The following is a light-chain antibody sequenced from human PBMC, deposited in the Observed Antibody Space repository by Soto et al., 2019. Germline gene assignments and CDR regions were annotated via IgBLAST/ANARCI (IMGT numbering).Light chain of an antibody. J-gene: IGKJ5*01. V-gene: IGKV1-5*03. CDR3: LQHNSYPQS. CDR2: KAS. Sequence: DIQMTQSPSTLSGSVGDRVTITCRASQTISSFLAWYQQKPGKAPKLLIYKASTLKSGVPSRFSGSGSGTDFTLTISSLQPEDVATYYCLQHNSYPQSFGQGTRLEIK. CDR1: QTISSF.